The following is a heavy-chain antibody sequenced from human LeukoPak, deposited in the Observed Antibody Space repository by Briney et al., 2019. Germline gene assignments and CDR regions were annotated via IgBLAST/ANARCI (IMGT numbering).Heavy chain of an antibody. Sequence: GASVKVSCKASGYTFSSYGITWVRQAPGQGLEWMAWISGYNGNTNYAQKFQGRVTMTTDTSTTTAYMELRSLRSDDTAVYYCVRQVDITMALPDYWGQGTLVTVSS. D-gene: IGHD5-18*01. CDR3: VRQVDITMALPDY. V-gene: IGHV1-18*01. CDR1: GYTFSSYG. CDR2: ISGYNGNT. J-gene: IGHJ4*02.